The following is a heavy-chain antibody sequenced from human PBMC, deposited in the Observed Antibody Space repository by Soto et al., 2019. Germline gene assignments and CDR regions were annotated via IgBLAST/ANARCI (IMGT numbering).Heavy chain of an antibody. J-gene: IGHJ4*02. CDR1: GFTFSSYA. V-gene: IGHV3-23*01. CDR2: ISGSDDST. D-gene: IGHD6-6*01. Sequence: EVQLLESGGGLVQPGESLRLSCAASGFTFSSYAMSWVRQAPGKGLEWVSVISGSDDSTYYADSVKGGFTISRDISTNTLYLQMNSLRAEDTAVYYCAKGSSSYTFDYWGQGPLVPVSS. CDR3: AKGSSSYTFDY.